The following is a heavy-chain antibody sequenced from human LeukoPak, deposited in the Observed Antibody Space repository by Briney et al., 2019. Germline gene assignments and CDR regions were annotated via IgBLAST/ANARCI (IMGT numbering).Heavy chain of an antibody. J-gene: IGHJ4*02. Sequence: GGSLRLSCAASGFTFSSYGMHWVRQAPGKGLEWVAVISYDGSNKYYADSVKGRFTISRDNSKNTLYLQMNSLRAEDTAVYYGAKNGDSDFDYWGQGTLVTVSS. CDR1: GFTFSSYG. CDR3: AKNGDSDFDY. D-gene: IGHD3-10*01. CDR2: ISYDGSNK. V-gene: IGHV3-30*18.